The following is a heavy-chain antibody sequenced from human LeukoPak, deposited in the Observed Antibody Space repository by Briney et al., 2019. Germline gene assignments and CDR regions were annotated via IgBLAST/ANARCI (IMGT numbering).Heavy chain of an antibody. CDR2: IIPIFGTA. D-gene: IGHD5-18*01. CDR3: ARDLIVDTAMVKTEDWFDP. CDR1: GGTFSSYA. V-gene: IGHV1-69*06. Sequence: SVKVSCKASGGTFSSYAISWVRQAPGQGLEWMGGIIPIFGTANYAQKFQGRVTITADKTTSTAYMELSSLRSEDTAVYYCARDLIVDTAMVKTEDWFDPWGQGTLVTVSS. J-gene: IGHJ5*02.